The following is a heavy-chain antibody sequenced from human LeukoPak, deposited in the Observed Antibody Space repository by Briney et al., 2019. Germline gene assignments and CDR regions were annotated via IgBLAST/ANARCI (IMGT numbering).Heavy chain of an antibody. V-gene: IGHV3-30*02. D-gene: IGHD2-2*02. Sequence: PGGSLRLSCAASGFTFSSYGMHWVRQAPGKGLEGVAFIRYDGSNKYYADSVKGRFTISRDNSKNTLYLQMNSLRAEDTAVYYCAKATVPAAIIPYFDYWGQGTLVTVSA. CDR1: GFTFSSYG. J-gene: IGHJ4*02. CDR2: IRYDGSNK. CDR3: AKATVPAAIIPYFDY.